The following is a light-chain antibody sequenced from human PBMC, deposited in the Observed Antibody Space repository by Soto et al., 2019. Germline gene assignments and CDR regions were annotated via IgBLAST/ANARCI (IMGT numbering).Light chain of an antibody. J-gene: IGKJ1*01. Sequence: EIVMTQSPATLSVSPGERTTLSCRASQSVSRILAWHQQKPGQAPRLLIYGASTRATGIPVRFSGSGSGTEFTLTISSLQSEDFAVYYCQQYDKWPPTFGQGTTVDIK. CDR1: QSVSRI. V-gene: IGKV3-15*01. CDR2: GAS. CDR3: QQYDKWPPT.